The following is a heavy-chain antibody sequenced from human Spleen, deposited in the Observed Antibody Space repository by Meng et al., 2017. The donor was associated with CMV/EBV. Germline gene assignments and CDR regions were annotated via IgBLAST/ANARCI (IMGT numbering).Heavy chain of an antibody. Sequence: SETLSLTCTVPGGSISSYYWSWIRQPPGKGLEWIGYIYYSGSTNYNPSLKSRVTISVDTSKNQFSLKLSSVTAADTAVYYCARDSGSYGRLGVFDYWGQGTLVTVSS. CDR1: GGSISSYY. CDR3: ARDSGSYGRLGVFDY. CDR2: IYYSGST. J-gene: IGHJ4*02. V-gene: IGHV4-59*01. D-gene: IGHD1-26*01.